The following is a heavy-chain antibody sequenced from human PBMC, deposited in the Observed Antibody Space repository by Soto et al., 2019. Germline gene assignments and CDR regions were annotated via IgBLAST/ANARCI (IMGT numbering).Heavy chain of an antibody. V-gene: IGHV4-34*01. J-gene: IGHJ4*02. CDR3: ATMGTPATGLYYFDN. Sequence: SETLSLTCAVYDGSFSGYYLSWIRQPPGKGLEWIGEINHSGSTNYNPSLKSRVTISVDTSKSQFSLNLSFVTAADTAVYYCATMGTPATGLYYFDNWGQGTLVTVSS. CDR1: DGSFSGYY. CDR2: INHSGST. D-gene: IGHD1-7*01.